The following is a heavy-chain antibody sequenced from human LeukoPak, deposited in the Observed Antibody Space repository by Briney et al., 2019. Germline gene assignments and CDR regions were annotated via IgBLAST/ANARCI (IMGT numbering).Heavy chain of an antibody. Sequence: GGSLRLSCAASGFTFSDYYISWIRQAPGKGLEWVSYISSSGSTIYYADSVKGRFTISRDNAKNSLYLQMNSLRAEDTAVYYCARDRNILTGYYASPEYYGMDVWGQGTTVTVSS. D-gene: IGHD3-9*01. V-gene: IGHV3-11*01. CDR1: GFTFSDYY. CDR3: ARDRNILTGYYASPEYYGMDV. J-gene: IGHJ6*02. CDR2: ISSSGSTI.